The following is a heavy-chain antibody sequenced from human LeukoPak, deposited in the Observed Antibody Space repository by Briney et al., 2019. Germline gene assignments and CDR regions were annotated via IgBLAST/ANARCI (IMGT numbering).Heavy chain of an antibody. CDR3: ARDQNYGSGSTFDY. CDR1: GFTFSRHD. Sequence: PGGSLRLSCAASGFTFSRHDMNWVRQAPGEGLEGVSYISSGGSTIDYADSVKGRFTISRDNAKNSLYLQMNSLRAEDTAVYYCARDQNYGSGSTFDYWGQGTLVTVSS. J-gene: IGHJ4*02. V-gene: IGHV3-48*03. CDR2: ISSGGSTI. D-gene: IGHD3-10*01.